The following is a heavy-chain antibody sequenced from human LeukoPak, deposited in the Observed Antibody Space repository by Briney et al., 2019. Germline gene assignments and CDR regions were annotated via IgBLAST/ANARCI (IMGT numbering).Heavy chain of an antibody. CDR1: GFTFRNYA. Sequence: TGGSLRLSCAASGFTFRNYALSWVRQAPGKRLEWVSSIGTSDNATYYADSVKGRFTISRDNSKNTLYLQMNSLRAEDTAVYYCARDQAFDWYYYYYGMDVWGLGTTVSVSS. D-gene: IGHD3-9*01. J-gene: IGHJ6*02. CDR2: IGTSDNAT. V-gene: IGHV3-23*01. CDR3: ARDQAFDWYYYYYGMDV.